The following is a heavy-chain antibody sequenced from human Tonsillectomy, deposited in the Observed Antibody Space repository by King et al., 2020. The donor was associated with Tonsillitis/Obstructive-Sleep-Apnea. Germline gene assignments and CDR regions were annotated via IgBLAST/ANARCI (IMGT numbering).Heavy chain of an antibody. CDR3: ARHLDPGVAVAGTNYGMDV. Sequence: VQLVESGAEVKKPGESLRISCTGFGYSFTTYWITWVRQMPGKGLEWMGTIDASDSYTKCSPSFQGHVTFSVDKSISTAYLQWSSLKAADTAIYYCARHLDPGVAVAGTNYGMDVWGQGTTVTVSS. V-gene: IGHV5-10-1*03. J-gene: IGHJ6*02. CDR2: IDASDSYT. CDR1: GYSFTTYW. D-gene: IGHD6-19*01.